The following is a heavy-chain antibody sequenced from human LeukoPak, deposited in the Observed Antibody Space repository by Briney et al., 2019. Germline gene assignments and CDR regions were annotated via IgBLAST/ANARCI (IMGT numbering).Heavy chain of an antibody. CDR3: ARRNCGGDCYDFDY. J-gene: IGHJ4*02. Sequence: SETLSLTCTVSGGSISSYYWSWIRQPPGEGLEWIGYIYYSGSTYYNPSLKSRVTMSVDTSKNQFSLKLNSVTAADTAVYYCARRNCGGDCYDFDYWGQGTLVTVSS. CDR2: IYYSGST. D-gene: IGHD2-21*02. V-gene: IGHV4-59*04. CDR1: GGSISSYY.